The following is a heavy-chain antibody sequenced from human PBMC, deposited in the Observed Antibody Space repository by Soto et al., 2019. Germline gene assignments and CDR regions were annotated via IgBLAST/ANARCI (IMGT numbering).Heavy chain of an antibody. Sequence: EVQLLESGGDLEQPGGSLRLSCAASGFTFSNYAMNWVRQAPGKGLEWVSSISGGGGSTYYADAVKGRFTISRDNSRNMLYLHMKTLRAEDTGEYYCAKGAFAVGDTNYFFDYWGQGTLVTVSS. CDR2: ISGGGGST. CDR1: GFTFSNYA. D-gene: IGHD1-26*01. CDR3: AKGAFAVGDTNYFFDY. V-gene: IGHV3-23*01. J-gene: IGHJ4*02.